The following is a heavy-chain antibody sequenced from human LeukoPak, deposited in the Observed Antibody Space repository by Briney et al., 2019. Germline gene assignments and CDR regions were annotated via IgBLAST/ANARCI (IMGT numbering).Heavy chain of an antibody. J-gene: IGHJ4*02. CDR2: ISSSGSTI. CDR1: GFTFSSYE. CDR3: ARDLNYYGSGSYYNLFDY. D-gene: IGHD3-10*01. Sequence: PGGSLRLSCAASGFTFSSYEMNWVRQAPGKGLEWVSYISSSGSTIYYADSVKGRFTISRDNAKNSLYLQMNSLRAEDTAVYYCARDLNYYGSGSYYNLFDYWGQGTLVTVSS. V-gene: IGHV3-48*03.